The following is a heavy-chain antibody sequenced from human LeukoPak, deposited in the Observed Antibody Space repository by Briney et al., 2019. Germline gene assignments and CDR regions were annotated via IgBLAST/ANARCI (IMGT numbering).Heavy chain of an antibody. CDR1: GYTFTDYY. J-gene: IGHJ1*01. CDR2: IYPNSGGT. Sequence: ASVKVSCKASGYTFTDYYIHWVRQAPGQGLEWMGWIYPNSGGTNYAQKFQGRVDMTRDTSITTAYREVSRLTSDDTCVYFCARDNRGNSFQHWGQGTLVTVSS. D-gene: IGHD1-7*01. V-gene: IGHV1-2*02. CDR3: ARDNRGNSFQH.